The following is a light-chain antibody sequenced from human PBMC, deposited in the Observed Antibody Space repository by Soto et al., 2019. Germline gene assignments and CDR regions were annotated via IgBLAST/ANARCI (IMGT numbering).Light chain of an antibody. J-gene: IGKJ5*01. CDR3: QQYNSYSVT. Sequence: DIQVTQSPPTLSASVGDRVTITCRASQTISTWMAWYQQKPGKAPKLLVYDASTLQSGVASRFSGSGSGTEFTLTISSLQPDDFATYYCQQYNSYSVTFGQGTRLEIK. CDR2: DAS. V-gene: IGKV1-5*01. CDR1: QTISTW.